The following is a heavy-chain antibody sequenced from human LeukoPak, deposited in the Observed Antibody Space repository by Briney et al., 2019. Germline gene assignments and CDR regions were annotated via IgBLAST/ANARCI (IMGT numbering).Heavy chain of an antibody. CDR1: GFTFRSHS. Sequence: GGSLRLSCAASGFTFRSHSMQWVRQAPGKGLEWVSHIGSSGSTIYYADSVKGRFTISRDNAKESLYLQMSSLRDEDTAVYYCVFPYWQDLDHWGQGTLVTVSS. D-gene: IGHD2-15*01. CDR2: IGSSGSTI. V-gene: IGHV3-48*02. J-gene: IGHJ4*02. CDR3: VFPYWQDLDH.